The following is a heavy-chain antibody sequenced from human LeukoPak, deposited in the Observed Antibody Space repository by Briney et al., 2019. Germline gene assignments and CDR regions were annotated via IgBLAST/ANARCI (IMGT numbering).Heavy chain of an antibody. CDR1: GGSISSGDYY. CDR2: IYYSGST. J-gene: IGHJ3*02. D-gene: IGHD3-22*01. V-gene: IGHV4-30-4*08. Sequence: SQTLSLTCTVSGGSISSGDYYWSWIRQPLGKGLEWIGYIYYSGSTYYNPSLKSRVTISVDTSKNQFSLKLSSVTAADTAVYYCARHINYYDSSGYYYAPGAFDIWGQGTMVTVSS. CDR3: ARHINYYDSSGYYYAPGAFDI.